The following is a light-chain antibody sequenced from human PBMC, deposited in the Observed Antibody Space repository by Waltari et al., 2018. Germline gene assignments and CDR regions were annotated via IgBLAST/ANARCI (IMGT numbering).Light chain of an antibody. Sequence: DIQLTQSPSFLSAFVGDRVTITCRASQDIHKYVDWYQQKSGKAPQLLIYAATTLHIGVPSRFSGGGSGTEFTLTISSLQPEDFATYYCQELNNYPLTFGGGTKVEIK. J-gene: IGKJ4*01. V-gene: IGKV1-9*01. CDR2: AAT. CDR3: QELNNYPLT. CDR1: QDIHKY.